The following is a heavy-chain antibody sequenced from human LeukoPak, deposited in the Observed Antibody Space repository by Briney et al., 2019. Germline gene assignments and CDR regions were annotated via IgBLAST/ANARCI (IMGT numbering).Heavy chain of an antibody. V-gene: IGHV1-18*01. D-gene: IGHD2-8*01. J-gene: IGHJ4*02. CDR2: ISAYNGNT. CDR3: AREKQPRVYDY. CDR1: GYTFTSYG. Sequence: GASVKVSCKASGYTFTSYGISWVRQAPGQGLEWMGWISAYNGNTNYAQKLQDRVTITTDTSTSTAYMELRSLRSDDTAVYYCAREKQPRVYDYWGQGTLVTLSS.